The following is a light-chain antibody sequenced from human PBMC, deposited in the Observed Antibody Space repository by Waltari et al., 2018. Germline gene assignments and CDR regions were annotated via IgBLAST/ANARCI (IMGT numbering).Light chain of an antibody. Sequence: DMQMTQSPSYVSASVGDRVTITCRASQDIHTWLAWYQQKPGKDTKLLIYGASSLQSGVPSSFSGSGSGTDFTLVISSLQPEDFATYYCQQANSFPLAFGQGTKVEMK. J-gene: IGKJ1*01. CDR3: QQANSFPLA. CDR2: GAS. CDR1: QDIHTW. V-gene: IGKV1D-12*01.